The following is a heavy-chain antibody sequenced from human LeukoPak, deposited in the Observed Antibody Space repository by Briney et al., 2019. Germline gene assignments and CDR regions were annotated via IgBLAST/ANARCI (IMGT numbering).Heavy chain of an antibody. D-gene: IGHD1-26*01. CDR2: IKQDGSEK. CDR1: GFTFNYYW. J-gene: IGHJ4*02. Sequence: GGSLRLSCAASGFTFNYYWMSWGRPAPGKRLEWLANIKQDGSEKYYVDSVKGRFTIARDNAKSSLYLQINSLRAEDTAVYYCAREPSGSLDYWGQGTLVTVSS. CDR3: AREPSGSLDY. V-gene: IGHV3-7*01.